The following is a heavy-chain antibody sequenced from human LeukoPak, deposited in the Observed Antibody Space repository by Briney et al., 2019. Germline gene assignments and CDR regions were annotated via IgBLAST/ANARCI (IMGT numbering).Heavy chain of an antibody. J-gene: IGHJ4*02. D-gene: IGHD3-22*01. V-gene: IGHV3-30*02. CDR1: GFTFDNFA. CDR2: VRYDGSNE. CDR3: AKDGPYYYDSSGYYYFDY. Sequence: AGGSLRLSCTASGFTFDNFAMHRVRQAPGKGLEWVAFVRYDGSNEYYADSVKGRFTISRDNSKKTLYLEMNSLRPEDTAVYYCAKDGPYYYDSSGYYYFDYWGQGTLVTVSS.